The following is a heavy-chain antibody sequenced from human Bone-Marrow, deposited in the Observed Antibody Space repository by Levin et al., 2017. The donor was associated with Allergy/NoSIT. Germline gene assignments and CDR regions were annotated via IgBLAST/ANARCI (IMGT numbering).Heavy chain of an antibody. J-gene: IGHJ3*02. V-gene: IGHV3-15*01. Sequence: GESLKISCAASGLTFSNPWMSWVRQAPGKGLEWVGRIKSKSAGGTTDYAAPVKGRFTISRDDSKDTLYLQINSLKTEDTAVYYCATDIEKGAFDNWGQGTMVAVSS. CDR2: IKSKSAGGTT. CDR1: GLTFSNPW. CDR3: ATDIEKGAFDN.